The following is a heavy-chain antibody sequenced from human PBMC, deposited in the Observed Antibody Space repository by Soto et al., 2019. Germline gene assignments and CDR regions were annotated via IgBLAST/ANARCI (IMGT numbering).Heavy chain of an antibody. CDR3: ARSITMVGPPRNWFDP. J-gene: IGHJ5*02. V-gene: IGHV4-31*03. D-gene: IGHD3-10*01. CDR1: GGSISSGGYY. CDR2: IYYSGST. Sequence: SETLSLTCTVSGGSISSGGYYWGWIRQHPGKGLEWIGYIYYSGSTYYNPSLKSRVTISVDTSKNQFSLKLSSLTAADTAVYYCARSITMVGPPRNWFDPWGQGTLVTVSS.